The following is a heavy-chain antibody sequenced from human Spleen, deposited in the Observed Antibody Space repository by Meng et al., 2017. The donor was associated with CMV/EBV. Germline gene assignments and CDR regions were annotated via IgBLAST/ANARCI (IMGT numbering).Heavy chain of an antibody. J-gene: IGHJ4*02. D-gene: IGHD2-2*01. CDR2: ISSSGSSI. CDR1: GFTFSSYA. Sequence: GGSLRLSCAASGFTFSSYAMSWVRQAPGKGLEWVSAISSSGSSISYADPVKGRFTISRDNAKNSLYLQMNSLRAEDTAVYYCARRYCSSTSCLLDYWGQGTLVTVSS. CDR3: ARRYCSSTSCLLDY. V-gene: IGHV3-48*03.